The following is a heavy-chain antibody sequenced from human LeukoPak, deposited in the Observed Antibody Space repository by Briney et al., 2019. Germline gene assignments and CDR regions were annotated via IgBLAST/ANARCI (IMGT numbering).Heavy chain of an antibody. Sequence: GASVKVSCKVSGYTLTQLSMHWVRQAPGKGLEWMGGFDPEDGETIYAQKFQGRVTMTEDTSTDTAYMELRSLRSDDTAVYYCARGPAIIPGDGAVDYWGQGTLVTVSS. D-gene: IGHD7-27*01. CDR3: ARGPAIIPGDGAVDY. J-gene: IGHJ4*02. V-gene: IGHV1-24*01. CDR2: FDPEDGET. CDR1: GYTLTQLS.